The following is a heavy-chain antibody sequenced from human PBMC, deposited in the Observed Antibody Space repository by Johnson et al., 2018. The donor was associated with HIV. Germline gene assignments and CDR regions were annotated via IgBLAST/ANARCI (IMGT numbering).Heavy chain of an antibody. J-gene: IGHJ3*02. Sequence: QVQLMESGGGVVQPGGSLRLSCAASGFTFSSYGMHWVRQAPGKGLEWVAFIRYDGSNKYYADSVKGRFTISRDNSKNTLYLQMNSLRAEDTAVYYCATSYATGVVTIFGVVISTDAFDIWGQGTMVIVS. CDR3: ATSYATGVVTIFGVVISTDAFDI. D-gene: IGHD3-3*01. CDR2: IRYDGSNK. CDR1: GFTFSSYG. V-gene: IGHV3-30*02.